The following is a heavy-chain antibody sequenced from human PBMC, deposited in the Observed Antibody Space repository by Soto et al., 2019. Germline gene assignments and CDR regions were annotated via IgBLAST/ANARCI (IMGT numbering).Heavy chain of an antibody. CDR1: GFTFSDYY. D-gene: IGHD3-3*01. CDR3: ARDSSPYYDFWSGLPWPDQRYGMDV. V-gene: IGHV3-11*01. J-gene: IGHJ6*02. Sequence: SGGSLRLSCAASGFTFSDYYMSWIRQAPGKGLEWVSYISSSGSTIYYADSVKGRFTISRDNAKNSLYLQMNSLRAEDTAVYYCARDSSPYYDFWSGLPWPDQRYGMDVWGQGTTVTVSS. CDR2: ISSSGSTI.